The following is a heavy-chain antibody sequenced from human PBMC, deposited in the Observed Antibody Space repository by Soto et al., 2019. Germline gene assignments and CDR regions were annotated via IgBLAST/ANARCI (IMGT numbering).Heavy chain of an antibody. V-gene: IGHV4-30-4*01. D-gene: IGHD2-15*01. CDR1: GGSISSGDYY. Sequence: QVQLQESGPGLVKPSQTLSLTCTVSGGSISSGDYYWSWIRQPPGKGLEWIGYIYYSGSTYYNPSPRSRITISVDTANNPFSLRLSSFTAPDTAVYYCARYCSGWSCDEGRSFLFDYWGQEPWSPSPQ. CDR2: IYYSGST. J-gene: IGHJ4*01. CDR3: ARYCSGWSCDEGRSFLFDY.